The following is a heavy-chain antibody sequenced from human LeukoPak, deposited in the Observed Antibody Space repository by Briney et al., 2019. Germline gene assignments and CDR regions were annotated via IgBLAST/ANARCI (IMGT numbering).Heavy chain of an antibody. CDR1: GFTFSDYG. Sequence: GGSLRLSCSASGFTFSDYGMHWVRQAPGKGLEWVAVISYDGSKKYYADSVKGRFTISRDISKNTLYLQMNNLRAADTALYYCTRDPAYYLRYGYFDYWGQGILVTVSS. J-gene: IGHJ4*03. CDR3: TRDPAYYLRYGYFDY. V-gene: IGHV3-30*03. CDR2: ISYDGSKK. D-gene: IGHD1-26*01.